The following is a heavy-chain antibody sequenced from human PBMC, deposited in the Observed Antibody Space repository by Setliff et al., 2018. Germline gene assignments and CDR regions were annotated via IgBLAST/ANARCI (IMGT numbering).Heavy chain of an antibody. D-gene: IGHD6-19*01. CDR2: INHSGST. CDR3: ARCQGSGWYM. Sequence: SETLSLTCAVYGGSFSGYYWSWIRQPPGKGLEWIGEINHSGSTNYNPSLKSRVTISVDTSKNQFSLKLSSVTAADTAVYYCARCQGSGWYMWGQGTLVTVSS. J-gene: IGHJ4*02. V-gene: IGHV4-34*01. CDR1: GGSFSGYY.